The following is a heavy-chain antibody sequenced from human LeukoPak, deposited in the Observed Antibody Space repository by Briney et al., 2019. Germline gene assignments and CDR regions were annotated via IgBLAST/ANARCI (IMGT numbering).Heavy chain of an antibody. Sequence: GGSLRLSCAASGFTFSSYSMNWVRQAPGKGLEWVSYISSSSSTIYYADSVKGRFTISRDNAKNSLYLQMNSLRAEDTAVYYCASGDGMITFGGVGYWGQGTLVTVSS. CDR3: ASGDGMITFGGVGY. J-gene: IGHJ4*02. CDR1: GFTFSSYS. CDR2: ISSSSSTI. V-gene: IGHV3-48*04. D-gene: IGHD3-16*01.